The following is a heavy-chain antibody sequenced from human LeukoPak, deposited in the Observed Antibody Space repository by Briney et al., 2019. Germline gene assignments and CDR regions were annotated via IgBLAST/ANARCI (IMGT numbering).Heavy chain of an antibody. D-gene: IGHD4-17*01. Sequence: SETLSLTCTVSGGSISSYYWSWIRQPPGKGLEWIGYIYYSGSTNYNPSLKSRVTISVDTSKNQFSLKLSSVTAADTAVYYCARRLDGDFDYWGQGTLVTVSS. V-gene: IGHV4-59*08. CDR3: ARRLDGDFDY. CDR2: IYYSGST. J-gene: IGHJ4*02. CDR1: GGSISSYY.